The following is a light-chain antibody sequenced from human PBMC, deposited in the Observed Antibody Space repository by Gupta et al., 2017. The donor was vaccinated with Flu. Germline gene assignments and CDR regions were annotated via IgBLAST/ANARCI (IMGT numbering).Light chain of an antibody. CDR1: SSDVGGYNY. CDR3: SSYEGYDDCLL. CDR2: DAT. Sequence: QSALTQPPSASGSPGQSVTISCAGTSSDVGGYNYVSWYQQHPGKAPKLLICDATRRPSGIPDRFSASKSGKTASLPISGLRPEDEAEYYCSSYEGYDDCLLFGGGTRLSVL. V-gene: IGLV2-8*01. J-gene: IGLJ3*02.